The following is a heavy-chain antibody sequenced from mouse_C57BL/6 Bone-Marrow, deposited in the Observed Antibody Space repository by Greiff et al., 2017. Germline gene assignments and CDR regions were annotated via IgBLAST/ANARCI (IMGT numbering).Heavy chain of an antibody. CDR2: ISDGGSYT. CDR1: GFTFSSYA. V-gene: IGHV5-4*03. Sequence: EVKLMESGGGLVKPGGSLKLSCAASGFTFSSYAMSWVRQTPEKRLEWVATISDGGSYTYYPDNVKGRFTISRDNAKNNLYLQMSHLKSEDTAMYYCARKNCAMDYWGQGTSVTVSS. J-gene: IGHJ4*01. CDR3: ARKNCAMDY.